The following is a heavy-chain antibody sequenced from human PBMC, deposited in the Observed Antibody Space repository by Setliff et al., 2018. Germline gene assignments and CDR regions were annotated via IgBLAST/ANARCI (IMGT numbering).Heavy chain of an antibody. Sequence: KTSETLSLTCTVSGDSISSRPFYWGWFRQPAGKELEWIGQIYTSWSTIYNPSLKSRVTILLDTSKNQFSLTLTSVTAADTAVYHCARMTGFQYIDVWGKGTTVTVSS. D-gene: IGHD3-3*01. J-gene: IGHJ6*03. CDR1: GDSISSRPFY. CDR3: ARMTGFQYIDV. V-gene: IGHV4-61*09. CDR2: IYTSWST.